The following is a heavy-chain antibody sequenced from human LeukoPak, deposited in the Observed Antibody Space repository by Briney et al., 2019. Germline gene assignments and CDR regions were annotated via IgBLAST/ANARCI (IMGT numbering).Heavy chain of an antibody. CDR3: AKDLDWGYRYGDYPAGFDY. Sequence: GGSLRLSCAASGFIFSNYAMHWVRQAPGKGLEWVAVLWYDGSSKLYADSVKGRFTIPRDNSKNTLYMQMNSLRAEDTAVYYCAKDLDWGYRYGDYPAGFDYWGQGTLVTVSS. D-gene: IGHD4-17*01. CDR1: GFIFSNYA. J-gene: IGHJ4*02. V-gene: IGHV3-33*06. CDR2: LWYDGSSK.